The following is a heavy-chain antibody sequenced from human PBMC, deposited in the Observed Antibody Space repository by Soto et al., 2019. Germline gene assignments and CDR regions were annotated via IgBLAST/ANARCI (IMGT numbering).Heavy chain of an antibody. Sequence: VVSLRLSCVASGFTFTHYRIHWVRQAPGKGLEWVARINSDGSNINYADSVKGRFTISRDNSKNTAFLQMHSLTDDDSALYFCARAGDWNYVQDFWGQGTLVTVSS. CDR1: GFTFTHYR. CDR2: INSDGSNI. CDR3: ARAGDWNYVQDF. V-gene: IGHV3-74*01. D-gene: IGHD1-7*01. J-gene: IGHJ4*02.